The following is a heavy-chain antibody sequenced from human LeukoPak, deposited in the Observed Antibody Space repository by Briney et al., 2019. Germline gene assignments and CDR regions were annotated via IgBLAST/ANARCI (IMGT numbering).Heavy chain of an antibody. CDR1: GASVSSASY. CDR2: IYNGVNT. Sequence: PSETLSLTCTVSGASVSSASYWTWIRQPPGKGVEWIAHIYNGVNTNYNPSLKSRVTISVDTSKNQFSLRLNSVTAADTAVYYCARSRAFNSGAFDPWGQGTLVTVSS. D-gene: IGHD1-26*01. J-gene: IGHJ5*02. V-gene: IGHV4-61*01. CDR3: ARSRAFNSGAFDP.